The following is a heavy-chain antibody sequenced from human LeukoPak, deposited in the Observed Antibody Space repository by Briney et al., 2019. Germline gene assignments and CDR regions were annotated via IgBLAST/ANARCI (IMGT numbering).Heavy chain of an antibody. D-gene: IGHD3-16*01. CDR1: GFTFSNYG. CDR2: ISGSGGRT. V-gene: IGHV3-23*01. J-gene: IGHJ4*02. CDR3: AKGGGLSDYFDY. Sequence: PGGSLRLSCAASGFTFSNYGMSWVRQAPGKGLEWVSSISGSGGRTYYADSVKGRFTISRDNSKNTLYLQMNSLRAEDTAVYYCAKGGGLSDYFDYWGQGTLVTVSS.